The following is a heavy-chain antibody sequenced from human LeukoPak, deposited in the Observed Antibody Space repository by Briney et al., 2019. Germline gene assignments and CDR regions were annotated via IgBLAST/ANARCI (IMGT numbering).Heavy chain of an antibody. D-gene: IGHD2-21*02. CDR3: ARFPRITGGDWGDAFDI. CDR2: INDAGTT. Sequence: SETLSLTCTVYGGSFNDFFWSWIRQPPGEGLEWIGEINDAGTTNYNPSLMSRVIIPMDKSKKQFSLIMRSVTAADTAVYYCARFPRITGGDWGDAFDIWGQGTAVVVSS. V-gene: IGHV4-34*01. J-gene: IGHJ3*02. CDR1: GGSFNDFF.